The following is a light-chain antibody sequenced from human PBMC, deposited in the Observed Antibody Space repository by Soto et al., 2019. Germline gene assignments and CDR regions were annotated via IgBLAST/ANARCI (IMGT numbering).Light chain of an antibody. CDR3: SSYTSSSTPYV. CDR2: DVS. Sequence: QSALTQPASVSGSPGQSITISCTGTSSDVGGYNYVSWYQQHPGKATKLMIYDVSNRPSGVSNRFSGPKSGNTASLTISGLQAEDEADYYCSSYTSSSTPYVFGTGTKVTVL. CDR1: SSDVGGYNY. V-gene: IGLV2-14*01. J-gene: IGLJ1*01.